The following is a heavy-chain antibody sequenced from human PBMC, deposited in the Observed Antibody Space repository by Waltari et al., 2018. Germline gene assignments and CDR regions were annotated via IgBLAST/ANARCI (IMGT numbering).Heavy chain of an antibody. CDR3: ARLGNDFWSGPDAFDI. V-gene: IGHV3-7*01. CDR2: IKQDGGEK. J-gene: IGHJ3*02. D-gene: IGHD3-3*01. Sequence: EVQLVESGGGLVQPGGSLRLSCAPSGFTFSSYWMPWVRKAPGKGLEWVANIKQDGGEKYYVDSVKGRFTISRDNAKNSLYLQMNSLRAEDTAVYYCARLGNDFWSGPDAFDIWGQGTMVTVSS. CDR1: GFTFSSYW.